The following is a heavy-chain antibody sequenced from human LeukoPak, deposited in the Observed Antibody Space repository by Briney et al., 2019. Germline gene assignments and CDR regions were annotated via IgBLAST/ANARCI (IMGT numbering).Heavy chain of an antibody. D-gene: IGHD3-10*01. V-gene: IGHV4-34*01. J-gene: IGHJ3*02. CDR1: GGSFSGYY. Sequence: SETLSLTCAVYGGSFSGYYWSWIRQPPGKGLEWIGEINHSGSTNYNPSLKSRVTISVDTSKNQFSLRLSSVTAADTAVYYCAKADNYYGSGRTDAFDIWGQGTMVTVSS. CDR3: AKADNYYGSGRTDAFDI. CDR2: INHSGST.